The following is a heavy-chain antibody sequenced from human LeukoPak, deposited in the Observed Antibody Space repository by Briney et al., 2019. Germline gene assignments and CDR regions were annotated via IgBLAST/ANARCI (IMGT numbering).Heavy chain of an antibody. CDR3: AKSARITMVRGVKSANDY. Sequence: PGGSLRLSCAASGFTFSSYAMSWVRQAPGKGLEWVSAISGSGGSTYYADSVKGRFTISRDNSKNTLYLQMNSLRAGDTAVYYCAKSARITMVRGVKSANDYWGQGTLAAVSS. V-gene: IGHV3-23*01. J-gene: IGHJ4*02. CDR1: GFTFSSYA. CDR2: ISGSGGST. D-gene: IGHD3-10*01.